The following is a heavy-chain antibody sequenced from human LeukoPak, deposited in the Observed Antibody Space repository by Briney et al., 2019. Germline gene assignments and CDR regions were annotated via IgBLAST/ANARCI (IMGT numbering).Heavy chain of an antibody. CDR2: IYYSGST. CDR1: GGSISSYY. Sequence: SETLSLTCTVSGGSISSYYWSWIRQPPGKGLEWIGYIYYSGSTNYNPSLKSRVTISVDTSKNQFSLKLSSVTAADTAVYYCARLKARPDIVWFGELLSNGMDVWGQGTTVTVSS. D-gene: IGHD3-10*01. CDR3: ARLKARPDIVWFGELLSNGMDV. J-gene: IGHJ6*02. V-gene: IGHV4-59*08.